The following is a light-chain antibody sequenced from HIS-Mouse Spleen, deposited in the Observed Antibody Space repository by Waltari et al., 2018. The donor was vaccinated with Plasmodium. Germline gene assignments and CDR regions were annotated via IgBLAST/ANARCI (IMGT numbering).Light chain of an antibody. J-gene: IGKJ3*01. CDR1: QSVSSN. Sequence: EIVMTQSPATLSVSPGERATLSCRASQSVSSNLAWYQQKPGQAPRRLIDGASTRATGSPARFSGSGSGTEFTLTISSLQSEDFAVYYCQQYNNWPFTFGPGTKVDIK. CDR2: GAS. CDR3: QQYNNWPFT. V-gene: IGKV3-15*01.